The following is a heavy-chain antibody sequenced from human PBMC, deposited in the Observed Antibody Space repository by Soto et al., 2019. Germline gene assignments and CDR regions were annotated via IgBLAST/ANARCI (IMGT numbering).Heavy chain of an antibody. J-gene: IGHJ5*02. V-gene: IGHV1-18*01. D-gene: IGHD3-3*01. CDR3: TKDRYDFWGGYSSEYNWFDP. CDR1: GVTFTSYF. CDR2: INPHNNNT. Sequence: GASVKVSCKASGVTFTSYFFHWVRLAPGQGLEWMGWINPHNNNTHHAQKFQARVTMTTDTSTNTVYMELRGLRSDDTAIYYCTKDRYDFWGGYSSEYNWFDPWGQGTLVTVSS.